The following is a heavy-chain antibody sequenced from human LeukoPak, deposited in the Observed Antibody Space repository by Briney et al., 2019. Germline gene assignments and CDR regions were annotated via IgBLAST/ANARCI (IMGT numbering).Heavy chain of an antibody. V-gene: IGHV3-23*01. J-gene: IGHJ4*02. CDR3: ASGGGKTPG. CDR1: GISTGSYA. Sequence: PGGSLRLSCTASGISTGSYAVSWVRQAPGKGLEWVSGLSGGGGRAFYADSVKGRFTISSDNSKNTVYLQLNSPRAEDTAVYYCASGGGKTPGWGQGTLVTVSS. CDR2: LSGGGGRA. D-gene: IGHD1-26*01.